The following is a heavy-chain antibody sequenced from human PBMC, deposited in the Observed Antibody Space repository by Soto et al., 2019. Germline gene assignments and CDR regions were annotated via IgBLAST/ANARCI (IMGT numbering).Heavy chain of an antibody. CDR2: IHFSGST. CDR1: GGSINSGAYY. D-gene: IGHD2-15*01. J-gene: IGHJ4*02. V-gene: IGHV4-31*03. Sequence: SETLSLTCTVSGGSINSGAYYWNWIRQHPGKGLEWIGYIHFSGSTYYNPSLKSRVAISTDTSNNQFSLRLSSVTAADTAVYYGARDQVVSYFDSWGKGALVTVSS. CDR3: ARDQVVSYFDS.